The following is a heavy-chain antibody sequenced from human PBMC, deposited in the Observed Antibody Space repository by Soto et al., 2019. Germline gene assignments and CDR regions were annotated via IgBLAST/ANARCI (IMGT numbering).Heavy chain of an antibody. V-gene: IGHV3-30-3*01. J-gene: IGHJ6*02. CDR1: GFTFSSYA. Sequence: ESGGGVVQPGRSLRLSCAASGFTFSSYAMHWVRQAPGKGLEWVAVISYDGSNKYYADSVKGRFTISRDNSKNTLYLQMNSLRAEDTAVYYCARGGGSSSSLYYSYGMDVWGQGTTVTVSS. CDR2: ISYDGSNK. D-gene: IGHD6-6*01. CDR3: ARGGGSSSSLYYSYGMDV.